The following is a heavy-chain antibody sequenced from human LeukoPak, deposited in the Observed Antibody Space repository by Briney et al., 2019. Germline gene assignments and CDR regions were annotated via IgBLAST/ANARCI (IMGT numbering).Heavy chain of an antibody. V-gene: IGHV3-23*01. J-gene: IGHJ4*02. CDR1: GFSFSSYA. D-gene: IGHD3-10*01. Sequence: GGSLRLSCATSGFSFSSYAMSWVRQAPGKGLEWVSAMSSSDDGRYYAASVRGRFTISRDNSKNTLYLQMNSLRAEDTAVYYCAKQLPYGSGSRGPDYWGQGTLVTGSS. CDR2: MSSSDDGR. CDR3: AKQLPYGSGSRGPDY.